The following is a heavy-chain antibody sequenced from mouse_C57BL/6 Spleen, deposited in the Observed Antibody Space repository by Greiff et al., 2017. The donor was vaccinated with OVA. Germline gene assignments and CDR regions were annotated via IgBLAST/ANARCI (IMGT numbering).Heavy chain of an antibody. Sequence: EVQLVESEGGLVQPGSSMKLSCTASGFTFSDYYMAWVRQVPEKGLEWVANINYDGSSTYYLDSLKSRFIISRDNAKNILYLQMSSLKSEDTATYYCARAYSNYWYFDVWGTGTTVTVSS. V-gene: IGHV5-16*01. J-gene: IGHJ1*03. CDR3: ARAYSNYWYFDV. CDR2: INYDGSST. D-gene: IGHD2-5*01. CDR1: GFTFSDYY.